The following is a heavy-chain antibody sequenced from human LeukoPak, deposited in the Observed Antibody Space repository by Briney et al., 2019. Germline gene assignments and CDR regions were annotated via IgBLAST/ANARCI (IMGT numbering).Heavy chain of an antibody. CDR1: GLTFSRYW. CDR2: IQQDGSET. J-gene: IGHJ4*02. D-gene: IGHD6-13*01. Sequence: PGGFLRLSCAASGLTFSRYWMTWVRQAPGKGLEWVANIQQDGSETYYVDSVKGRFTISRDNAKNSLYLQMSSLRAEDTAVYYCARVPGIVAADDYWGQGTLVTVSS. CDR3: ARVPGIVAADDY. V-gene: IGHV3-7*01.